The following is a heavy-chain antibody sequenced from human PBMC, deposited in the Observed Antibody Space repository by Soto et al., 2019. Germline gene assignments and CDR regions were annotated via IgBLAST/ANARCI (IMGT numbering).Heavy chain of an antibody. V-gene: IGHV2-5*01. CDR2: IYWYDFQ. CDR3: AHRPALSHFNS. Sequence: QITLKESGPMLVKPTQTLTLTCTFSGFSLTTTGLGVGWIRQPPGKTLEWLAAIYWYDFQRYSPPLKSRLPFPKDTPKTRLVLTIPNMDPADTATFYCAHRPALSHFNSGGQGILITVPS. CDR1: GFSLTTTGLG. J-gene: IGHJ4*02.